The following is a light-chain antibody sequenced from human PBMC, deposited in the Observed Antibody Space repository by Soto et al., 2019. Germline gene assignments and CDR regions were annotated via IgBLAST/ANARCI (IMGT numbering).Light chain of an antibody. V-gene: IGKV3-15*01. CDR2: GAS. J-gene: IGKJ4*01. CDR1: QSVSIT. Sequence: EIVMTQSPATLSVSPGERATLSCRASQSVSITLAWYQQKPGQAPRLLIYGASTRATGVAARFSGSGSGTEFTLTISSLQSEDFAVYYCQQYYNWPLTFGGGTKVEIK. CDR3: QQYYNWPLT.